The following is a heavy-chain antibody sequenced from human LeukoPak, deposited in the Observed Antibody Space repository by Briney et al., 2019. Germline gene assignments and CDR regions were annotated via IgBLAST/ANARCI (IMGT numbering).Heavy chain of an antibody. D-gene: IGHD4-17*01. CDR3: APIYGDYSDFDS. CDR1: GGPLSTYY. Sequence: PSETLSPTCAVSGGPLSTYYWSWIRQPPGKGLEWIGEITHHGRTNHNPSLKSRVTISADTSNNQFSLKLSSVTAADSAVYYCAPIYGDYSDFDSWGQGTLVTVSS. CDR2: ITHHGRT. J-gene: IGHJ4*02. V-gene: IGHV4-34*01.